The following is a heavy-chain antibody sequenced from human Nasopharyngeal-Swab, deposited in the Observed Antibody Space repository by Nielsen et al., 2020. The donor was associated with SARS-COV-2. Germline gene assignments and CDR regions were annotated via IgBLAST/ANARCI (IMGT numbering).Heavy chain of an antibody. V-gene: IGHV3-48*02. J-gene: IGHJ4*02. Sequence: GESLKISCAASGFTISSNGMHWVRQAPGKGLEWLAYISSSSSKSYYADSVKGRFTLSRDNPKSSLFLQMNSLRDEDTAVYYCARDVALVGATLDNWGQGILVTVSS. D-gene: IGHD1-26*01. CDR2: ISSSSSKS. CDR3: ARDVALVGATLDN. CDR1: GFTISSNG.